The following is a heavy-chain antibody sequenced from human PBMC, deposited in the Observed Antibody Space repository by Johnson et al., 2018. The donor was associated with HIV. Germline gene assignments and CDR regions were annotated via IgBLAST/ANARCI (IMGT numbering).Heavy chain of an antibody. D-gene: IGHD1-26*01. J-gene: IGHJ3*02. Sequence: QMLLVESGGGVVQRGGSLRLSCVASGFRFSSYWMSWVRQSPGKGLEWVAVIWYDGSNKYYADSVKGRLTISRDNSKNTLYLQMNSLRAEDTAVYYCAKSGYSGSYDRMGAFDIWGQGTMVTVSS. CDR2: IWYDGSNK. CDR1: GFRFSSYW. V-gene: IGHV3-33*08. CDR3: AKSGYSGSYDRMGAFDI.